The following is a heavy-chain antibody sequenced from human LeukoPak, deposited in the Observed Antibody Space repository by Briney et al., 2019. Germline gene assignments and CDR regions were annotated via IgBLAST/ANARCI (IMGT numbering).Heavy chain of an antibody. V-gene: IGHV3-21*01. CDR1: GFTFSSYS. Sequence: GGSLRLSCAASGFTFSSYSTSWVRQAPGKGLEGVSSISSSSSYIYYADSVRGRFTISRDNAKNSLYLQMNSLRAEDTAVYYCARDTHPPYYFDDRGQGTLVTVSS. J-gene: IGHJ4*02. CDR3: ARDTHPPYYFDD. CDR2: ISSSSSYI.